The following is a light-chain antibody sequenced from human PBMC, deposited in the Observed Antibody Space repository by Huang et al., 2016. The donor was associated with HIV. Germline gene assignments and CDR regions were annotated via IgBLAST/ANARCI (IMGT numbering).Light chain of an antibody. CDR2: GAS. CDR1: QSVRTN. J-gene: IGKJ2*01. V-gene: IGKV3-15*01. Sequence: DIVMTQSPATLSVSPGERVALSCRVSQSVRTNLAWYQQNPGQAPRLLICGASTRAVDVPARCSGSGSGTEFALTISSLQSEDFAVYYCHQYNNWPQTFGQGTKL. CDR3: HQYNNWPQT.